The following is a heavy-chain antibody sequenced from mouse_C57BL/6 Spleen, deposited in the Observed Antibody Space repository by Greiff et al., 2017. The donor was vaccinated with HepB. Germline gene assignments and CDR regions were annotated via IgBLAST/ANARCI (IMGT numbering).Heavy chain of an antibody. J-gene: IGHJ3*01. V-gene: IGHV1-53*01. Sequence: QVQLQQPGTELVKPGASVKLSCKASGYTFTSYWMHWVKQRPGQGLEWIGNINPSNGGTNYNEKFKSKATLTVDKSSSTAYMQLSSLTSEDSAVYYCARSRETAQATAWFAYWGQGTLVTVSA. CDR3: ARSRETAQATAWFAY. CDR1: GYTFTSYW. CDR2: INPSNGGT. D-gene: IGHD3-2*02.